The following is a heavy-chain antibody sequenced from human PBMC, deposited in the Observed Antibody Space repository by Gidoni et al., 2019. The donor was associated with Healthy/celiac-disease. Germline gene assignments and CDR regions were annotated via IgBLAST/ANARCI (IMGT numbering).Heavy chain of an antibody. Sequence: EVQLVESGGGLVKPGGSLRLSCAASGFTFSSYSMNWVRQAPGKGLEWVSSISSSGSTIYYADSVKGRFTISRDNAKNSLYLQMNSLRAEDTAVYYCARVEQYGDYVDYWGQGTLVTVSS. D-gene: IGHD4-17*01. J-gene: IGHJ4*02. CDR2: ISSSGSTI. CDR3: ARVEQYGDYVDY. V-gene: IGHV3-21*01. CDR1: GFTFSSYS.